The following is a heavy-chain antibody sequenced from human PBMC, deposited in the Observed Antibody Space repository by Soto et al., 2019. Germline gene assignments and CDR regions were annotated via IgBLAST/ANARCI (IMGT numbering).Heavy chain of an antibody. CDR3: AKVLRRGGGWYEGSNFDY. CDR1: GFTFSSYA. Sequence: GGSLRLSCAASGFTFSSYAMSWVRQAPGKGLEWVSAISGSGGSTYYADSVKGRFTISRDNSKNTLYLQMNSLRAEDTAVYYCAKVLRRGGGWYEGSNFDYWGQGTLVTVSS. J-gene: IGHJ4*02. D-gene: IGHD2-15*01. CDR2: ISGSGGST. V-gene: IGHV3-23*01.